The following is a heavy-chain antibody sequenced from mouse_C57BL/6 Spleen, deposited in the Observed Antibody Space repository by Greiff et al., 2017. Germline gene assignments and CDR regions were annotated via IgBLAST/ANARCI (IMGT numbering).Heavy chain of an antibody. D-gene: IGHD1-1*01. J-gene: IGHJ3*01. Sequence: VKLMESGPELVKPGASVKISCTASGYAFSSSWMNWVKQRPGKGLEWIGRIYPGDGDTNYNGKFKGKATLTADKSSSTAYMQLSSLTSEDSAVYFCAGSAWFAYWGQGTLVTVSA. V-gene: IGHV1-82*01. CDR3: AGSAWFAY. CDR1: GYAFSSSW. CDR2: IYPGDGDT.